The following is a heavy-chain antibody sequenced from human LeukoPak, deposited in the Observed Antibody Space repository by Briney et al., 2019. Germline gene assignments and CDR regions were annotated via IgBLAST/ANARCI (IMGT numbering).Heavy chain of an antibody. CDR1: GYSISSGYY. CDR3: ARHEWQQLVKFDY. Sequence: SETLSLTCSVSGYSISSGYYWGWIRQTPGKGLEWIGNIYHIDNSYYNPSLKSRVTMSVDSSKNQFSLKLSSVTAADTAVYYCARHEWQQLVKFDYWGQGALVTVSS. D-gene: IGHD6-13*01. J-gene: IGHJ4*02. CDR2: IYHIDNS. V-gene: IGHV4-38-2*02.